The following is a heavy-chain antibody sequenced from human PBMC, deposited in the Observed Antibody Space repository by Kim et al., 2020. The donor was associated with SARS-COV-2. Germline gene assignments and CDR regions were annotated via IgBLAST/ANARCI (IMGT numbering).Heavy chain of an antibody. V-gene: IGHV1-18*01. J-gene: IGHJ5*02. CDR3: ARDLDQAAAGTGFLS. CDR2: ISAYNGNT. D-gene: IGHD6-13*01. CDR1: GYTFTSYG. Sequence: ASVKVSCKASGYTFTSYGISWVRQAPGQGLEWMGWISAYNGNTNYAQKLQGRVTMTTDTSTSTAYMELRSLRSDDTAVYYCARDLDQAAAGTGFLSWGQGTLVTVSS.